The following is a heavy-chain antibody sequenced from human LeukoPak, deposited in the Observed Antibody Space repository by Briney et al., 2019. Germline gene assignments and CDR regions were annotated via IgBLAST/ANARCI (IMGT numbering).Heavy chain of an antibody. CDR1: GFTFSSYA. D-gene: IGHD2-2*01. Sequence: PGGSLRLTCAASGFTFSSYAMSWVRQAPGKGLEWVSAISGSGGSTYYADSVKGRFTISRDNSKNTLYLQMNSLRAEDTAVYYWTKDGVVPAAPFDYWGQGTLVTVSS. CDR3: TKDGVVPAAPFDY. V-gene: IGHV3-23*01. CDR2: ISGSGGST. J-gene: IGHJ4*02.